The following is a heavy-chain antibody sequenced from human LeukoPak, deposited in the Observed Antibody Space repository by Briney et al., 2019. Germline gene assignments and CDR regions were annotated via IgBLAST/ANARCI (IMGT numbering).Heavy chain of an antibody. V-gene: IGHV1-2*02. J-gene: IGHJ4*02. CDR2: INPNSGGT. D-gene: IGHD3-10*01. Sequence: SVKVSCKASGYTFTSYYMHWVRQAPGQGLEWMGWINPNSGGTNYAQKFQGRVTMTRDTSISTAYMELSRLRSDDTAVYYCAREEVITMVRGTSYYFDYWGQGTLVTVSS. CDR3: AREEVITMVRGTSYYFDY. CDR1: GYTFTSYY.